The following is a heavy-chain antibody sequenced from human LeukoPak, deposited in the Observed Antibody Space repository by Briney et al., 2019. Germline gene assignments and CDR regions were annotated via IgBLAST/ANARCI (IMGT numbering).Heavy chain of an antibody. V-gene: IGHV4-39*01. J-gene: IGHJ4*02. CDR1: GGSISSSSYY. CDR3: ARRGGSGRSFDY. CDR2: IYSSGST. Sequence: SETLSLTCTVSGGSISSSSYYWGWIRQPPGRGLEWIGSIYSSGSTYYNPSLKSRVTISVDTSKNQFSLNLSSVPASDTAVYYCARRGGSGRSFDYWGQGILVTVSS. D-gene: IGHD3-10*01.